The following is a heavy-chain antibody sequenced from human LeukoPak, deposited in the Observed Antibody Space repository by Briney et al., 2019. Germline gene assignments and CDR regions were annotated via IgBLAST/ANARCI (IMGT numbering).Heavy chain of an antibody. D-gene: IGHD2-15*01. CDR2: INPNSGGT. Sequence: AASMKVSCEASGYTFTGYYMHWVRQAPGQGLEWMGWINPNSGGTNYAQKFQGRVTMTRDTSISTAYMELSRLRSDDTAVYYCARDLGYCSGGSCYPNPHFDYWGQGTLVTVSS. J-gene: IGHJ4*02. CDR3: ARDLGYCSGGSCYPNPHFDY. CDR1: GYTFTGYY. V-gene: IGHV1-2*02.